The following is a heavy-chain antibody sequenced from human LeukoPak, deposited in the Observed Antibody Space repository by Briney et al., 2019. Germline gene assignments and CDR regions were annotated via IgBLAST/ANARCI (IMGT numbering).Heavy chain of an antibody. D-gene: IGHD3-3*01. CDR1: GYTFTSYA. CDR2: INAGNGNT. V-gene: IGHV1-3*01. Sequence: ASVKVSCKASGYTFTSYAMHWVRQAPGQRLEWMGWINAGNGNTKYSQKFQGRVTITRDTSASTAYMELSSLRSKDTAVYYCARTYYDFWSGYSSPSYYFDYWGQGTLVTVSS. J-gene: IGHJ4*02. CDR3: ARTYYDFWSGYSSPSYYFDY.